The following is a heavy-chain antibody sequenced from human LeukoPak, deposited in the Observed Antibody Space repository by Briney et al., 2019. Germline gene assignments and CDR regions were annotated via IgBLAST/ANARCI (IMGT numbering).Heavy chain of an antibody. CDR1: GFTFDDYG. CDR3: ARDSANVVGAKSIFDY. V-gene: IGHV3-20*04. D-gene: IGHD1-26*01. CDR2: ITWNGGST. Sequence: GSLRLSCAASGFTFDDYGMSWVRQAPGKGLEWVSGITWNGGSTGYADSVKGRFTISRDNAKNSLHLQMSSLRAEDTAVYYCARDSANVVGAKSIFDYWGQGALVTVSS. J-gene: IGHJ4*02.